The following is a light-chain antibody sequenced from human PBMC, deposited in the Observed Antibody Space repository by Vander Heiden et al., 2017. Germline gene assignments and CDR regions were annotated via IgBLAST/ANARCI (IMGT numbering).Light chain of an antibody. CDR3: QQEDNLLSP. CDR1: QDISNY. Sequence: DIQMTQSPSSLSASVGDRVTITCQASQDISNYLNWYQQKPGKAPKLLIYDASNLERGVPSRFSGSGSGTDFTFTISSLQPEDFATYYCQQEDNLLSPFGHGTQVDIK. CDR2: DAS. J-gene: IGKJ3*01. V-gene: IGKV1-33*01.